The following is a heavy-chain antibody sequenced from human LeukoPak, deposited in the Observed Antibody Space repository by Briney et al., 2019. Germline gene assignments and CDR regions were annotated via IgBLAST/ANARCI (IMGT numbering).Heavy chain of an antibody. CDR3: ARHVKGYYDSSGYYKDYYYYGMDV. CDR1: GGSISSYY. CDR2: IYYSGST. D-gene: IGHD3-22*01. V-gene: IGHV4-59*08. Sequence: SETLSLTCTVSGGSISSYYWSWIRQPPGKGLEWIGYIYYSGSTNYNPSLKSRVTISVDTSKNQFSLKLSSVTAADTAVYYCARHVKGYYDSSGYYKDYYYYGMDVWGQGTTVTVSS. J-gene: IGHJ6*02.